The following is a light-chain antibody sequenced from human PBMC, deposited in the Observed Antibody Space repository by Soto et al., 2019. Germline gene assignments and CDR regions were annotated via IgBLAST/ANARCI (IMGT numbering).Light chain of an antibody. CDR3: QHYNSYSEA. CDR2: KAS. J-gene: IGKJ1*01. V-gene: IGKV1-5*03. CDR1: QTISSW. Sequence: DIQMTPSPSPLSGSVRDRGTITCRASQTISSWLAWYQQKPGKAPKLLIYKASTLKSGVPSRFSGSGSGTEFTLTISSLQPDDFATYYCQHYNSYSEAFGQGTKVDI.